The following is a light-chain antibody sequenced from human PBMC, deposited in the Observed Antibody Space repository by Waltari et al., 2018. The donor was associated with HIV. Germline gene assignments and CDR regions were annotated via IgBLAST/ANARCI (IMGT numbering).Light chain of an antibody. CDR2: AAS. CDR3: QQYGSSPRT. Sequence: EIVLTQSPGTLSLSPGERATLSCRASQSLRRNYLAWYQQKPGQAPRLFISAASSRATGIPDRFSGSGSGTDFTLTISRLEPEDFAVYFCQQYGSSPRTFGQGTRVEIK. J-gene: IGKJ1*01. CDR1: QSLRRNY. V-gene: IGKV3-20*01.